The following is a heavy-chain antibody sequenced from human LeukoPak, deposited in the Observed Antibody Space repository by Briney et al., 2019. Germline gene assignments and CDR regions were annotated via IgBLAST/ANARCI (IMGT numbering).Heavy chain of an antibody. CDR3: ASGGGYSPGNTFDY. Sequence: GGSLRLSCAASGFTFSSWSMIWVRQAPGKGLEWVSSISGTTTYKYYADSVTGRFTISRDNAKNSLDLQMNSLRAEDTAVYYCASGGGYSPGNTFDYWGQGTLVTVSS. J-gene: IGHJ4*02. D-gene: IGHD3-22*01. CDR2: ISGTTTYK. CDR1: GFTFSSWS. V-gene: IGHV3-21*01.